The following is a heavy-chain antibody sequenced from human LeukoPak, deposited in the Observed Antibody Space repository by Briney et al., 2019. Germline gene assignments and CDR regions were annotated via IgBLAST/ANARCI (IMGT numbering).Heavy chain of an antibody. CDR2: IWYDGSNK. Sequence: GGSLRLSCAASGFTFSSYGMHWVRQAPGKGLEWVAVIWYDGSNKYYADSVKGRFTISRDNSKNTLYLQMNSLRAEDTAVYYCARDSRRYCSGGSCYRFDPWGQGTLATVSS. J-gene: IGHJ5*02. CDR3: ARDSRRYCSGGSCYRFDP. D-gene: IGHD2-15*01. CDR1: GFTFSSYG. V-gene: IGHV3-33*01.